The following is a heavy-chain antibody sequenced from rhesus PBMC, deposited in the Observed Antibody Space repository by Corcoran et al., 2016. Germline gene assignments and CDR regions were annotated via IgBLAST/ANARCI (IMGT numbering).Heavy chain of an antibody. CDR1: GGSVSGYW. Sequence: QVQLQQWGEGLVKPSETLSLTCAVYGGSVSGYWWGWIRQPPGKGLEGSGRIRSGGSTNNNPSLKNRVTISIDTSKNQFSLKLSSVTAADTAVYYCARHTSGTVAFDFWGQGLRVTVSS. D-gene: IGHD2-27*01. CDR3: ARHTSGTVAFDF. J-gene: IGHJ3*01. V-gene: IGHV4-160*01. CDR2: IRSGGST.